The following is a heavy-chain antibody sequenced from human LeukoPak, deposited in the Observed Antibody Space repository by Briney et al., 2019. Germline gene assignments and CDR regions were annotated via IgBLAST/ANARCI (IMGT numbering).Heavy chain of an antibody. CDR1: GFTVSTYY. D-gene: IGHD2-2*01. CDR3: ARGLGYCTSTTCLLPFDY. J-gene: IGHJ4*02. V-gene: IGHV3-53*01. Sequence: GGSLRLSCAASGFTVSTYYMAWVRQAPGKGLECVSVIYSGGSTYYADSVKGRFTVSRDNSKNTLYLQMNSLSAEDTAMYYCARGLGYCTSTTCLLPFDYWGQGTLVTVSS. CDR2: IYSGGST.